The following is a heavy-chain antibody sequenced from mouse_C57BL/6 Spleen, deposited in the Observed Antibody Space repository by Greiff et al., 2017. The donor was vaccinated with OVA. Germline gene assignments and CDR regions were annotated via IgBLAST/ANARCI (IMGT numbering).Heavy chain of an antibody. D-gene: IGHD1-1*01. Sequence: QVQLQQPGAELVKPGASVKLSCKASGYTFTSYWMHWVKQRPGQGLEWIGMIHPNSGSTNYNEKFKSKATLTVDKSSSTAYMHLSSLTSEDSAVYYCAPPLRSYYFDYWGQGTTLTVSS. V-gene: IGHV1-64*01. CDR2: IHPNSGST. J-gene: IGHJ2*01. CDR3: APPLRSYYFDY. CDR1: GYTFTSYW.